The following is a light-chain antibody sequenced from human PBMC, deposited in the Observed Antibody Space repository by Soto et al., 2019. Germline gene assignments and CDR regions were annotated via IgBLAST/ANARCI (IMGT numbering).Light chain of an antibody. J-gene: IGKJ4*01. CDR1: QSVDSSY. CDR3: QQYGSYPLT. V-gene: IGKV3-20*01. Sequence: EVVLTQSPGALSLPPGERATLSCRASQSVDSSYFAWYQQRPGQAPRLLIYETSTRATGIPDRFSGSGSGTDFTLTVSRLEPEDFAVYFCQQYGSYPLTFGGGTRVEIK. CDR2: ETS.